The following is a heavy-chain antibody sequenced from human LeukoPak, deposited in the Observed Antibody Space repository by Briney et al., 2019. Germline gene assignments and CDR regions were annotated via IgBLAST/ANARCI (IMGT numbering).Heavy chain of an antibody. D-gene: IGHD3-22*01. J-gene: IGHJ4*02. CDR2: ISSTGSTI. CDR3: ASDYYDRSQY. Sequence: GGSLRLSCAVSGFTFSSYEMNWVRQAPGKGLEWVSYISSTGSTIYYADSVKGRFTISRDNAKNSLYLQMNSLRAEDTAIYYCASDYYDRSQYWGQGTLVTVSS. V-gene: IGHV3-48*03. CDR1: GFTFSSYE.